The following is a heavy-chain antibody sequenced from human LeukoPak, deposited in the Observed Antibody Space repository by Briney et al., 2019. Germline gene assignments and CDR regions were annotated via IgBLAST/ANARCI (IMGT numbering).Heavy chain of an antibody. CDR2: ISGSGGST. V-gene: IGHV3-23*01. CDR3: AKSYDYYDSSGYYFDY. Sequence: GGSLRLSCAASGFTFSSYAMSWVRQAPGKGLEWVSAISGSGGSTYYADSAKGRFTISRDNSKNTLYLQVNSLRAEDTAVYYCAKSYDYYDSSGYYFDYWGQGTLVTVSS. CDR1: GFTFSSYA. J-gene: IGHJ4*02. D-gene: IGHD3-22*01.